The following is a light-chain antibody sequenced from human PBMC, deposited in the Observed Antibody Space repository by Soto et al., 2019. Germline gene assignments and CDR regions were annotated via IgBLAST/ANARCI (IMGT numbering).Light chain of an antibody. CDR2: GAS. Sequence: ETVLTQSPGTLSLSPGERATLSCRASQSVYSNYLAWYQQKPGQAPRVLIYGASSRATGIPDRFSGSGSGTDFTLTISRVEPEDVAVYYCQQYGTSPFAFAQGTKREIK. J-gene: IGKJ2*01. CDR1: QSVYSNY. CDR3: QQYGTSPFA. V-gene: IGKV3-20*01.